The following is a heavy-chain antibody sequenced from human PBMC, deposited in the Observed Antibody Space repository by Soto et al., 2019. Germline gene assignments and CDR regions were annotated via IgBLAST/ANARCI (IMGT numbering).Heavy chain of an antibody. CDR3: AKAKHPYSSSWYYFDY. D-gene: IGHD6-6*01. V-gene: IGHV3-30*18. Sequence: QVQLVESGGGVVQPGRSLRLSCAASGFTFSSYGMHWVRQAPGKGLEWVAVISYDGSNKYYADSVKGRFTISRDNSKNTMYLQMNSLRAEDTAVHYCAKAKHPYSSSWYYFDYWGQGTLVTVSS. CDR1: GFTFSSYG. J-gene: IGHJ4*02. CDR2: ISYDGSNK.